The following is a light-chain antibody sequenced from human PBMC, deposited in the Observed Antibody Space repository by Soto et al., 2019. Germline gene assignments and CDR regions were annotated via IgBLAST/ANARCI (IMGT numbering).Light chain of an antibody. J-gene: IGLJ1*01. V-gene: IGLV6-57*04. CDR1: SGSVASNH. CDR2: ENN. CDR3: SSYGGNNNYV. Sequence: NFMLTQPHSVSESPGKTVTISCTRSSGSVASNHVQWYQQRPGSAPTTLIYENNQRPSGVPDRFSGSKSGNTASLTVSGLQAEDEADYYCSSYGGNNNYVFGTGTKLTVL.